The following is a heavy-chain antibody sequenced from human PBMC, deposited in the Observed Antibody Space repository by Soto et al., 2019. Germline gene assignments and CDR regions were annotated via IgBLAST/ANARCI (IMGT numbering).Heavy chain of an antibody. Sequence: QVQLVQSGAEVKKPGASVKVSCKASGYTFTSYGISWVRQAPGQGLEWMGWISAYNGNTNYAQKLQGRVTMTTDTSXXTAYMELRSLRSDDTAVYYCARDRGSGWSPYYLASWGQGTLVTVSS. J-gene: IGHJ4*02. CDR1: GYTFTSYG. V-gene: IGHV1-18*01. CDR3: ARDRGSGWSPYYLAS. CDR2: ISAYNGNT. D-gene: IGHD6-19*01.